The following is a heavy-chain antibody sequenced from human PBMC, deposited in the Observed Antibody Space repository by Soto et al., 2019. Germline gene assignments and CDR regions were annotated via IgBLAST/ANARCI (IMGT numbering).Heavy chain of an antibody. CDR2: INPNSGGT. J-gene: IGHJ4*02. CDR3: ARDISGGYDY. Sequence: VASVKVSCKASGYTFTDYNMHWVRQAPGQGLEWMGLINPNSGGTNYPQRFQGRVTMTRNTSISTAYMELSTLRSDDTAIYYCARDISGGYDYWGQVTLVTVSS. CDR1: GYTFTDYN. V-gene: IGHV1-2*02. D-gene: IGHD1-26*01.